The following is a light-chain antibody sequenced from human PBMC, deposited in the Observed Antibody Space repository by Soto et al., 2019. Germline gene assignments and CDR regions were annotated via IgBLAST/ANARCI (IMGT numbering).Light chain of an antibody. Sequence: DIRMTQSPSILSASIGDTVTITCRASQDLNRWVAWYQQKSGQAPKLLIYKASNLESGVPSRFSGSGSGTEFSLTISRLQPDYSATYYCQQYNSHYSCGQGTKLEVK. J-gene: IGKJ2*03. CDR1: QDLNRW. CDR2: KAS. CDR3: QQYNSHYS. V-gene: IGKV1-5*03.